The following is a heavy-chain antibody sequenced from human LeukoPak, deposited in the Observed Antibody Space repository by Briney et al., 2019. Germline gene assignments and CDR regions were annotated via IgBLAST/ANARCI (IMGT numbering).Heavy chain of an antibody. CDR2: ISYDGSDK. Sequence: GRSLRLSCAASGFTFSSYGMHWVRQAPGKGLEWVAVISYDGSDKYYADSVKGRFTISRDNSKNTLYLQMNSLRAEDTAVYYCAKDQDIAAAAYYFDCWGQGTLVTVSS. D-gene: IGHD6-13*01. J-gene: IGHJ4*02. V-gene: IGHV3-30*18. CDR1: GFTFSSYG. CDR3: AKDQDIAAAAYYFDC.